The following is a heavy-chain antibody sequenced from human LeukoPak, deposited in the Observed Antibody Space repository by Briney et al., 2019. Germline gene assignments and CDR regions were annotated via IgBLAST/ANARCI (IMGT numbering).Heavy chain of an antibody. J-gene: IGHJ5*02. D-gene: IGHD3-10*01. CDR1: GGSISSGNW. V-gene: IGHV4-4*02. Sequence: PSETLSLTCAVSGGSISSGNWWSWVRQPPGKGLEWIGEIYHSGNTNYNPSLKNRVTISVDKSKNHFSLNLNSVTAADTAVYYCARDPGVRGVSDWFDPWGQGTLVTVSS. CDR2: IYHSGNT. CDR3: ARDPGVRGVSDWFDP.